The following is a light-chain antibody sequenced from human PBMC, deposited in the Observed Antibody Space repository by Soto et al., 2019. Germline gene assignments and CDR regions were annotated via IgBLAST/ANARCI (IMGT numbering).Light chain of an antibody. J-gene: IGKJ3*01. CDR3: QQYGSSPPFT. CDR2: DAS. Sequence: EFVLTQSPGTLSLSPGERATLSCRASQTVRNNYLAWYQQKPGQAPRLLIYDASSRATGIPDRFSGGGSGTDFTLTISRLEPEDFAVYYCQQYGSSPPFTFGPGTKVDIK. V-gene: IGKV3-20*01. CDR1: QTVRNNY.